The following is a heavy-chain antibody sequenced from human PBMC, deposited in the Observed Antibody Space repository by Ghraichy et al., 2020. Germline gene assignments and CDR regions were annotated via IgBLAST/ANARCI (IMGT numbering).Heavy chain of an antibody. J-gene: IGHJ6*02. CDR1: GDSVSSNSAA. V-gene: IGHV6-1*01. CDR2: TYYRSKWYN. Sequence: SQTLSLTCVISGDSVSSNSAAWTWIRQSPSRGLEWLGRTYYRSKWYNDYAVSVKSRITINPDTSKNQFSLQLNSVTPEDTAVYYCARVSIFGVVTLDYYNGMDVWGQGTTVTVSS. CDR3: ARVSIFGVVTLDYYNGMDV. D-gene: IGHD3-3*01.